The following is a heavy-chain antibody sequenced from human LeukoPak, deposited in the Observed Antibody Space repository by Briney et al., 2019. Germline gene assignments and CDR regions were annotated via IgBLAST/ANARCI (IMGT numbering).Heavy chain of an antibody. CDR3: AKRRSVAGSPDY. CDR1: GFTFSSYA. D-gene: IGHD6-19*01. J-gene: IGHJ4*02. Sequence: GGSLRLSCAASGFTFSSYAMSWVRQAPGKGLEWVSATSGSGGRTFHADSVKGRFTISRDNSKNTLYLQMNSLRAEDTAVYYCAKRRSVAGSPDYWGQGTLVTVSS. V-gene: IGHV3-23*01. CDR2: TSGSGGRT.